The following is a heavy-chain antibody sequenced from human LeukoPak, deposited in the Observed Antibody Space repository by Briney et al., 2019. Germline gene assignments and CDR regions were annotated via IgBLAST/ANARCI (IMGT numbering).Heavy chain of an antibody. CDR2: IYYSGST. J-gene: IGHJ4*02. CDR1: GGSISSSSYY. V-gene: IGHV4-39*01. D-gene: IGHD1-26*01. Sequence: SETLSLTCTVSGGSISSSSYYWGWIRQPPGKGLEWIGSIYYSGSTYYNPSLKSRVTISVDTSKNQFSLKLSSVTAADTAVYYCARIVGATTAVDYWGQGTLVTVSS. CDR3: ARIVGATTAVDY.